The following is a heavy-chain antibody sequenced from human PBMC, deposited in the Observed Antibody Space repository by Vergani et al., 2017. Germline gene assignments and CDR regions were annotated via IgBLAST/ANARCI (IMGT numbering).Heavy chain of an antibody. Sequence: EVQLVESGGGLVKPGGSLRLSCAASGFTFSNYWMSWVRQAPGKGLEWVANIKQDGSERYYVDSVKGRFTISRDNAKNSLYLQMNSLRAEDTAVYYCARVGMIGTSWQLFDYWGQGTLVTVSS. J-gene: IGHJ4*02. CDR1: GFTFSNYW. D-gene: IGHD6-13*01. CDR3: ARVGMIGTSWQLFDY. CDR2: IKQDGSER. V-gene: IGHV3-7*01.